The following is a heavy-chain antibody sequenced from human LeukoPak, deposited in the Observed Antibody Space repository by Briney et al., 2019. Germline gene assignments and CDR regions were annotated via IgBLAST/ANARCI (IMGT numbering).Heavy chain of an antibody. CDR3: ISDRFGERTFEI. D-gene: IGHD3-10*01. CDR2: ILVNGDT. Sequence: QSGGSLRLSCAASGFAFSNFDMHWVRQSTGGRLEWVAHILVNGDTQYAGSVKGRFTISRENAKSSVYLQMNSLRDGDTAVFHCISDRFGERTFEIWGQGTMVTVSS. CDR1: GFAFSNFD. J-gene: IGHJ3*02. V-gene: IGHV3-13*01.